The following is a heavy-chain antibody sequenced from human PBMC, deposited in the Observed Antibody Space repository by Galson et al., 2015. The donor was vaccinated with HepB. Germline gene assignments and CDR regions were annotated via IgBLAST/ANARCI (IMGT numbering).Heavy chain of an antibody. J-gene: IGHJ6*02. CDR1: GFTFSDYY. CDR2: ISSSGSTI. Sequence: SLRLSCAASGFTFSDYYMSWIRQAPGKGLEWVSYISSSGSTIYYADSVKGRFTISRDNAKNSLYLQMNSLRAEDTAVYYCARDSVNRRSKDYPDPYYYYYGMDVWGQGTTVTVSS. V-gene: IGHV3-11*01. D-gene: IGHD2/OR15-2a*01. CDR3: ARDSVNRRSKDYPDPYYYYYGMDV.